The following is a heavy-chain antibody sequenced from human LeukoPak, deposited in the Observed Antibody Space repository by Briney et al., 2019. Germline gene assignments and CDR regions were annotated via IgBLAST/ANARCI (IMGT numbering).Heavy chain of an antibody. CDR3: AKGSGSGWYGWFAP. D-gene: IGHD6-19*01. CDR1: GFTFSSYG. V-gene: IGHV3-23*01. J-gene: IGHJ5*02. Sequence: GGSLRLSLAAFGFTFSSYGIGCVRQAPGKGLGLGTSIAVSGGSTYYADTVKGRFHFSRANSKNPFYLQMKSLRADDTAVFHWAKGSGSGWYGWFAPWGKGTLVTLSS. CDR2: IAVSGGST.